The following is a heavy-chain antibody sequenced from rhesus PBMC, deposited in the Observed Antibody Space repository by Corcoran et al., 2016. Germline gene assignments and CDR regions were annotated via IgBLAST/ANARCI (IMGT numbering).Heavy chain of an antibody. D-gene: IGHD6-31*01. Sequence: EVQLVESGGGLAKPGGSLRLSCAASGFTFSSYWMNWVCQAPGKGLEWVSAMKSGGSNTYNADSLKGRVTISRDNTKNPLSLQMDRLREEDTAVYYGAKDLGSSGWYLFDYWGQGVLVTVSS. CDR3: AKDLGSSGWYLFDY. V-gene: IGHV3S25*01. CDR2: MKSGGSNT. J-gene: IGHJ4*01. CDR1: GFTFSSYW.